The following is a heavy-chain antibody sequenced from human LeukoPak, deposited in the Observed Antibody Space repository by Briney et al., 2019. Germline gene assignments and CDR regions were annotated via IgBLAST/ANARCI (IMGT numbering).Heavy chain of an antibody. CDR1: GFTFSSYG. Sequence: GGSLRLSCVASGFTFSSYGMDWVRQAPGKGLEWVAFIRFDGSNKHYAESVKGRFTISRDNSKNTLYLQMNNLRPEDTAAYYCARERGYDSWSGSRVLFDHWGQGTLVTVSS. CDR2: IRFDGSNK. J-gene: IGHJ4*02. D-gene: IGHD3-3*01. CDR3: ARERGYDSWSGSRVLFDH. V-gene: IGHV3-30*02.